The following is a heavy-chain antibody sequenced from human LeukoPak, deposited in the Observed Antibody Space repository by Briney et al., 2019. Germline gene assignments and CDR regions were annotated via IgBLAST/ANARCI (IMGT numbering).Heavy chain of an antibody. J-gene: IGHJ5*02. V-gene: IGHV3-21*01. CDR2: ISGSSSYI. D-gene: IGHD2-15*01. CDR3: VRDGSSGSCCTS. Sequence: GGSLRLSCAASGFTFSAYSMNWVRQAPGKGLEWVSSISGSSSYIYYADSMKGRFTISRDNAKNSLYLQMNSLRADDTAVYYCVRDGSSGSCCTSWGQGTLVTVSS. CDR1: GFTFSAYS.